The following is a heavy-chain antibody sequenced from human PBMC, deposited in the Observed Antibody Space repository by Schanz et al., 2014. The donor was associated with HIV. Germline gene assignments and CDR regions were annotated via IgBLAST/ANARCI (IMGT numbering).Heavy chain of an antibody. V-gene: IGHV4-34*01. CDR2: INHSGST. CDR1: GGSFSVYS. CDR3: ARGSRWNINWFDP. J-gene: IGHJ5*02. Sequence: QVQLQQWGAGLLKPSETLSLTCAVYGGSFSVYSWSWIRQPPGKGLQWIGEINHSGSTNYNPSLKSRVPISVATPKKQFSLKMPSVTAADTAVYYCARGSRWNINWFDPWGQGTLVTVSS. D-gene: IGHD1-1*01.